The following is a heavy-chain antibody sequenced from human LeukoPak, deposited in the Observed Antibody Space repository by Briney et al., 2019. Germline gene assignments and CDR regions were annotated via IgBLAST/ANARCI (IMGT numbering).Heavy chain of an antibody. Sequence: GGSLRLSCAASGFTFTTYGMHWVRQAPGKGLEWVAFIRYDGSNKYYADSVKGRFTISRDNSKNTLYLQMNSLRAEDTAVYYCAKTSMRYSSSLDAFDIWGQGTMVTVSS. CDR2: IRYDGSNK. CDR3: AKTSMRYSSSLDAFDI. V-gene: IGHV3-30*02. J-gene: IGHJ3*02. D-gene: IGHD6-13*01. CDR1: GFTFTTYG.